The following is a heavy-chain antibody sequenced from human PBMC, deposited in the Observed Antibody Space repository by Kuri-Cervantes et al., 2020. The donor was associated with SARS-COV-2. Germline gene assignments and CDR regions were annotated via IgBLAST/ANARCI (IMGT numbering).Heavy chain of an antibody. Sequence: GESLKISCAASGFTFSSYEMNWVRQAPGKGLEWVSYISSSGSTIYYADSVKGRFTISRDNAKNSLYLQMNSLRAEDTAVYYCARDPSTSSSWYLFDPWGQGTLVTVSS. CDR3: ARDPSTSSSWYLFDP. CDR2: ISSSGSTI. V-gene: IGHV3-48*03. CDR1: GFTFSSYE. J-gene: IGHJ5*02. D-gene: IGHD6-13*01.